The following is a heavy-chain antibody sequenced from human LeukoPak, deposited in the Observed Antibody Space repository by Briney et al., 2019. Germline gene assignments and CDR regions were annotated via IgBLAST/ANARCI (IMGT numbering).Heavy chain of an antibody. CDR2: TFYRSKWYN. CDR1: GDSVSGNSAT. J-gene: IGHJ4*02. D-gene: IGHD5/OR15-5a*01. Sequence: SQTLSLTCAISGDSVSGNSATWNWIRQSPSRGLEWQGRTFYRSKWYNEYAPSVKGRIAFNPDTSQNQFSLQLNSVAPEDTAVYYCARAVSRYFDYWGQGTLVAVSS. CDR3: ARAVSRYFDY. V-gene: IGHV6-1*01.